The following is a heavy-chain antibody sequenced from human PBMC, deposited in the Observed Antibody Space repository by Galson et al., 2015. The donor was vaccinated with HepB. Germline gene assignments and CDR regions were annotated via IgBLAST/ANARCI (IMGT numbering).Heavy chain of an antibody. CDR3: ARVRAFDQQLVLDY. V-gene: IGHV6-1*01. CDR2: TYYRSKWYN. Sequence: CAISGDSVSSNSAAWNWIRQSPSRGLEWLGRTYYRSKWYNDYAVSVKSRITINPDTSKNQFSLQLNSVTPEDTAVYYCARVRAFDQQLVLDYWGQGTLVTVSS. D-gene: IGHD6-13*01. CDR1: GDSVSSNSAA. J-gene: IGHJ4*02.